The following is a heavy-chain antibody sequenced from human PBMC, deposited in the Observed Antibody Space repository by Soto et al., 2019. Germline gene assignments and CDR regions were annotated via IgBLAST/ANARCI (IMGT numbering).Heavy chain of an antibody. Sequence: PSETLSLTCTVSGGSISSSSYYWGWIRQPPGKGLEWIGSIYYSGSTYYNPSLKSRVTISVDTSKNQFSLKLSSVTAADTAVYYCARHVSCNYYFDYWGQGTLVTVSS. CDR2: IYYSGST. V-gene: IGHV4-39*01. CDR1: GGSISSSSYY. J-gene: IGHJ4*02. CDR3: ARHVSCNYYFDY.